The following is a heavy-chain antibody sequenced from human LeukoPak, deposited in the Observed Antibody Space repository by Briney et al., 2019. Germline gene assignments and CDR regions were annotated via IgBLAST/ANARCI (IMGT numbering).Heavy chain of an antibody. CDR2: IYAPENT. V-gene: IGHV4-61*02. Sequence: SETLSLTCTVSGGSISSDSYYWNWIRQPAGRGLEWIERIYAPENTNYNPSLKSRVTISVDTSKNQFSLKLSSVTAADTAVYYCARGFHQYCSSSACYGPSDYWGQGTLVTVSS. J-gene: IGHJ4*02. D-gene: IGHD2-2*01. CDR1: GGSISSDSYY. CDR3: ARGFHQYCSSSACYGPSDY.